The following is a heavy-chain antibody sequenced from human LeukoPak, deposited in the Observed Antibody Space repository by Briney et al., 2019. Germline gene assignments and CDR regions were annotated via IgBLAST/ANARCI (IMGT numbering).Heavy chain of an antibody. Sequence: GGSLRLSCAASGFIFSGSAMHWVRQAPGKGLEWVSLISGDGVSTFYADSVKGRFSISRDNSKNSLSLEMNSLRTEDTAMYYCARESGKFDYWGQGTLVAVSS. J-gene: IGHJ4*02. V-gene: IGHV3-43*02. CDR3: ARESGKFDY. CDR2: ISGDGVST. CDR1: GFIFSGSA.